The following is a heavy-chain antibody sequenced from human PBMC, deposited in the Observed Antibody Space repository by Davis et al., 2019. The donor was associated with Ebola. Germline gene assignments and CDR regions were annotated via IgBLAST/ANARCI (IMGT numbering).Heavy chain of an antibody. CDR1: GGSISSGSYY. CDR3: ARYNYGSGGNYYMDV. CDR2: IYTSGST. Sequence: PSETLSLTCTVSGGSISSGSYYWSWIRQPAGKGLEWIGHIYTSGSTNYNPSLKSRVTISVDTSKNQFSLKLSSVTAADTAVYYCARYNYGSGGNYYMDVWGKGTTVTVSS. J-gene: IGHJ6*03. D-gene: IGHD3-10*01. V-gene: IGHV4-61*09.